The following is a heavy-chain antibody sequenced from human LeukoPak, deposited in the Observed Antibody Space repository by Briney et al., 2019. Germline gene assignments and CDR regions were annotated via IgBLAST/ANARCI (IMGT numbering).Heavy chain of an antibody. D-gene: IGHD4-17*01. CDR3: ARGSGEASTDY. CDR2: MDHNRGNT. Sequence: ASVKAACQPSGYTFPSYDINQVRQAPGQGLEWMGWMDHNRGNTDYAQKLQGRVTITRNTSISTAYMELSSLRSEDTAVYYCARGSGEASTDYWGQGTLVTASS. CDR1: GYTFPSYD. J-gene: IGHJ4*02. V-gene: IGHV1-8*03.